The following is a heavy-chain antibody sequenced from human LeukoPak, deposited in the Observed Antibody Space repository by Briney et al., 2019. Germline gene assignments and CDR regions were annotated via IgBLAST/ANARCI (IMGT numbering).Heavy chain of an antibody. D-gene: IGHD5-24*01. CDR1: GFTFDDYG. J-gene: IGHJ4*02. Sequence: PGGALRLSCAASGFTFDDYGMSWVRQAPGKGLEGVSGINWNGGSTGYADSVKGRFTISIDNAKNSLYLQMSSLRAEDTALYYCARVFMEMATSLIDYWGQGTLVTVSS. V-gene: IGHV3-20*04. CDR3: ARVFMEMATSLIDY. CDR2: INWNGGST.